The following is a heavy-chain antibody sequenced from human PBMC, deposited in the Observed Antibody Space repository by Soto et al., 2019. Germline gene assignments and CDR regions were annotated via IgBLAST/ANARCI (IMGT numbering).Heavy chain of an antibody. J-gene: IGHJ3*02. CDR3: ASGFPAAAYDAFDI. CDR2: IKQDGSEK. V-gene: IGHV3-7*01. CDR1: GFTFSSYW. D-gene: IGHD6-13*01. Sequence: GGSLRLSCAASGFTFSSYWMSWVRQAPGKGLEWVANIKQDGSEKYYVDSVKGRFTISRDNAKNSLYLQMNSLRAEDTAVYYCASGFPAAAYDAFDIWGQGTMVTVSS.